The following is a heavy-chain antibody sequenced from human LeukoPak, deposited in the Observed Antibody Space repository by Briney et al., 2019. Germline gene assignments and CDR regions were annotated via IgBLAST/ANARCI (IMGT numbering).Heavy chain of an antibody. D-gene: IGHD5-24*01. Sequence: GASVKVSCKVCGYTLTELSMHWVRQAPGKGLEWMGGFDPEDGETIYAQKFQGRVTMTEDTSTDTAYMELSSLRSEDAAVYYCATDNGYRYFQHWGQGTLVTVSS. J-gene: IGHJ1*01. V-gene: IGHV1-24*01. CDR1: GYTLTELS. CDR3: ATDNGYRYFQH. CDR2: FDPEDGET.